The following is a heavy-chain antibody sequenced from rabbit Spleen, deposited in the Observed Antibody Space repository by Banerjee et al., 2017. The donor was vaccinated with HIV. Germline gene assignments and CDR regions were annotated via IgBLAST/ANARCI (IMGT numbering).Heavy chain of an antibody. CDR2: IATDTIGST. V-gene: IGHV1S40*01. Sequence: QSLEESGGDLVKPGASLTLTCTASGFSLSSSHWIWWVRRAPGKGLEWIGTIATDTIGSTYYASWAKGRFTISKTSSTTVTLQLNSLSAADTARYFCARGGRSYSLWGPGTLVTDS. CDR3: ARGGRSYSL. D-gene: IGHD4-1*01. CDR1: GFSLSSSHW. J-gene: IGHJ4*01.